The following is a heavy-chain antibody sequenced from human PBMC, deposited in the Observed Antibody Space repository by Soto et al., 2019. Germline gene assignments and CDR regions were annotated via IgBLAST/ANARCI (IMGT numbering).Heavy chain of an antibody. CDR2: IYYSGST. CDR1: GGSISSYY. J-gene: IGHJ3*02. D-gene: IGHD5-12*01. CDR3: ARGGGYDMGDNAFDI. V-gene: IGHV4-59*01. Sequence: SETLSLTCTVSGGSISSYYWSWIRQPPGKGLEWIGFIYYSGSTNYNPSLKSRVTISVDTSKNQFSLKLSSVTAADTAVYYCARGGGYDMGDNAFDIWGQGTMVPVSS.